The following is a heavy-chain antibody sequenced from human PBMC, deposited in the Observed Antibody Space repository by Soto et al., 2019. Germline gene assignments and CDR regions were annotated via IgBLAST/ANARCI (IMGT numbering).Heavy chain of an antibody. CDR3: AAYADGPYRPPYDY. D-gene: IGHD3-16*02. CDR1: GSTFTSSV. Sequence: GGSLRLSCAASGSTFTSSVMAWVRRPPGRGLEWISSLGLIPRHTFYADSVKGRFTISRDNSRTTLYLQMTGLTFDDTAVYYCAAYADGPYRPPYDYWGQGTQVTVSS. J-gene: IGHJ4*02. V-gene: IGHV3-23*01. CDR2: LGLIPRHT.